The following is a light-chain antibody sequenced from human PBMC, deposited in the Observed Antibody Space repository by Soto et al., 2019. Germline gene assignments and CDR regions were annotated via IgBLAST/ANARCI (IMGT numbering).Light chain of an antibody. CDR1: NSDIGGYNF. Sequence: QSALTQPASVSGSPGQSITISCTGTNSDIGGYNFVSWYQHHPGKAPKLMIYDVSNRPSGVSNRFSGPKSGNTASLTISGLQAEDEADYYCSSYTSSNTGVFGGGTKVTVL. J-gene: IGLJ3*02. CDR3: SSYTSSNTGV. V-gene: IGLV2-14*03. CDR2: DVS.